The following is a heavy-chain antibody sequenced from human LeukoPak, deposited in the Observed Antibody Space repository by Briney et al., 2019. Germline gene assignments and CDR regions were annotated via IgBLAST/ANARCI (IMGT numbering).Heavy chain of an antibody. D-gene: IGHD4-11*01. CDR3: ARAMTTVTTTFDY. J-gene: IGHJ4*02. V-gene: IGHV1-69*05. CDR2: IIPIFGTA. Sequence: SVKVSCKASGGAFSSYAISWVRQAPGQGLEWMGGIIPIFGTANYAQKFQGRVTITTDESTSTAYMELSSLRSEDTAVYYCARAMTTVTTTFDYWGQGTLVTVSS. CDR1: GGAFSSYA.